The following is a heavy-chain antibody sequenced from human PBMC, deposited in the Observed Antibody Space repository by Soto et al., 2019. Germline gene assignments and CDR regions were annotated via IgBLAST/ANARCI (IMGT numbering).Heavy chain of an antibody. V-gene: IGHV3-30*18. CDR3: AKGGRQWLVTSDFNY. Sequence: VQLVESGGGVVQPGRSLRLSCAASGFTFSDYAMHWVRQAPGKGLEWVAVVSHDGRNTHYADSVKGRFTISRDSSKYTVPLEMTSLRAEDTAVYYCAKGGRQWLVTSDFNYWGQGALVTVSS. D-gene: IGHD6-19*01. J-gene: IGHJ4*02. CDR1: GFTFSDYA. CDR2: VSHDGRNT.